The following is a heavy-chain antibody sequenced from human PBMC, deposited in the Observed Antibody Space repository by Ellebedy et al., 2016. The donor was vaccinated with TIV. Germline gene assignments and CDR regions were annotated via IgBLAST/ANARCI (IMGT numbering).Heavy chain of an antibody. CDR1: GASISSSRYY. CDR3: TRHWGESTSWYPFDY. D-gene: IGHD6-13*01. V-gene: IGHV4-39*01. J-gene: IGHJ4*02. CDR2: MYVSGST. Sequence: MPSETLSLTCTVSGASISSSRYYRGWIRQPPGKGLEWLGIMYVSGSTYYNPFLESRVTISVDTSKTQFSLKMSSVTAADTAVYYCTRHWGESTSWYPFDYWGQGTLVTVSS.